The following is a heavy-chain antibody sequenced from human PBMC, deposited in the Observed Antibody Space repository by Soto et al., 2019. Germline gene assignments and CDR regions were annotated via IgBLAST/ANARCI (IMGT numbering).Heavy chain of an antibody. Sequence: ASVKVTCKASGYTFTGYYMHWVRQAPGQGLEWMGWINPNSGGTNYAQKFQGRVTMARDTSISTAYMELSRLRSDDTAVYYCARVLTTMVRGPSVDYWGQGTLVTVSS. V-gene: IGHV1-2*02. J-gene: IGHJ4*02. D-gene: IGHD3-10*01. CDR3: ARVLTTMVRGPSVDY. CDR1: GYTFTGYY. CDR2: INPNSGGT.